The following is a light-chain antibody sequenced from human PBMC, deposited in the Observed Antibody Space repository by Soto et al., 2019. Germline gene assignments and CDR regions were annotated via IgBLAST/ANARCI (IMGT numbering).Light chain of an antibody. CDR3: MLYMGGGLVV. J-gene: IGLJ2*01. CDR2: STN. CDR1: SGSVSTTYY. V-gene: IGLV8-61*01. Sequence: QTGVTQDPSFSVSPGGTVTLTCGLTSGSVSTTYYPSWYQQTPGQAPRTLIYSTNIRSSGVPDRFSGSILGNKAALTITGAQADDESDYHCMLYMGGGLVVFGGGTKLTVL.